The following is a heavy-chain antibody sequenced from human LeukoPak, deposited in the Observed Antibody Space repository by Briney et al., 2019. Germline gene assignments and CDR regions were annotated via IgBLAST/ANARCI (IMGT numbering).Heavy chain of an antibody. CDR1: GFTFSTYP. V-gene: IGHV3-23*01. J-gene: IGHJ6*01. CDR3: AKGGRLRYFDDRVGYYGMDV. CDR2: ISGRGSNT. D-gene: IGHD3-9*01. Sequence: GESLRLSCGASGFTFSTYPMSWVRQAPGKALEWVSLISGRGSNTYYADSVKGRFTISRENSKNTLYLQMKSLRAEETAVYYCAKGGRLRYFDDRVGYYGMDVWGQGTTVTVSS.